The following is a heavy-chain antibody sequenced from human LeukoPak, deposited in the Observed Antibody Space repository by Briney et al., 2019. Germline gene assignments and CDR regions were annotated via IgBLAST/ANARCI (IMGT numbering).Heavy chain of an antibody. CDR2: IYYSWTT. D-gene: IGHD1-26*01. CDR3: ATSTVSSGSYYFDY. V-gene: IGHV4-59*01. J-gene: IGHJ4*02. CDR1: GDSISSYY. Sequence: PSETLSLTCTVSGDSISSYYWSWIRQPPWKGLDWIGYIYYSWTTNYNPSLKSRITISVDKSKKQLSLKLSSVTAADTAMYYCATSTVSSGSYYFDYWGQGTLVTVSS.